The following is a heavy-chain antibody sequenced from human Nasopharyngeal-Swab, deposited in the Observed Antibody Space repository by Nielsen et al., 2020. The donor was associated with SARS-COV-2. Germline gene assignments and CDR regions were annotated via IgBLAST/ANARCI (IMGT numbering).Heavy chain of an antibody. J-gene: IGHJ4*02. CDR2: IYHSGST. CDR1: GGSISSSNW. V-gene: IGHV4-4*02. CDR3: ARGGYYGSGSYQN. D-gene: IGHD3-10*01. Sequence: SETLSLTFAVSGGSISSSNWWSWVRQPPGKGLEWIGEIYHSGSTNYNPSLKSRVTISVDKSKNQFSLKLSSVTAADTAVYYCARGGYYGSGSYQNWGQGTLVTVSS.